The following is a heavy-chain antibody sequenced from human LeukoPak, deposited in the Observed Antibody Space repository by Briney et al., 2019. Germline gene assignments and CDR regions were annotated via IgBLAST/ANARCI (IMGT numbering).Heavy chain of an antibody. J-gene: IGHJ4*02. V-gene: IGHV1-2*06. CDR3: ARDRGGYSSPYYFDY. D-gene: IGHD5-18*01. CDR1: GYTFTGCY. CDR2: INPNSGGT. Sequence: GASVKVSCKASGYTFTGCYMHWVRQAPGQGLEWMGRINPNSGGTNYAQKFQGRVTMTRDTSISTAYMELSRLRSDDTAVYYCARDRGGYSSPYYFDYWGQGTLVTVSS.